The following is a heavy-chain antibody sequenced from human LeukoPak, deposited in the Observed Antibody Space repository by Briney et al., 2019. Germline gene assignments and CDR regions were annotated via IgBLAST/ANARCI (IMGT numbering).Heavy chain of an antibody. CDR2: ISGSGGGT. J-gene: IGHJ4*02. Sequence: GGSLRLSCAASGFTFSSYAMSWVRQGPGKGLEWVSSISGSGGGTYYADSVRGRFTISRDNSQNTLYLQMNSLRADDTAVFYCAKGGGSGFFDYWGQGNVVTVSS. CDR1: GFTFSSYA. CDR3: AKGGGSGFFDY. D-gene: IGHD3-10*01. V-gene: IGHV3-23*01.